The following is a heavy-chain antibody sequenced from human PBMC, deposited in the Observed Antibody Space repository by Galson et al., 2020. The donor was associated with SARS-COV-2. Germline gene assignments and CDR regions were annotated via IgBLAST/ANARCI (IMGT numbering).Heavy chain of an antibody. CDR2: TYYSGST. V-gene: IGHV4-59*08. CDR3: ARRLTDWTGGTYLDWYFDL. D-gene: IGHD1-26*01. Sequence: SETLSLTCTVSGGSISGHYWSWIRQPPRNPLEWIGYTYYSGSTNYNPSLNSRVTISIDPSKNQFSLRLTSVTAADTAVYYCARRLTDWTGGTYLDWYFDLWGRGTLVTVSS. J-gene: IGHJ2*01. CDR1: GGSISGHY.